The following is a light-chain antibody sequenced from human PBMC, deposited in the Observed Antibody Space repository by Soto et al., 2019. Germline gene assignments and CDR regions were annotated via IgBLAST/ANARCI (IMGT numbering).Light chain of an antibody. CDR2: KAS. CDR1: QTISSW. CDR3: QHYNSYSEA. V-gene: IGKV1-5*03. J-gene: IGKJ1*01. Sequence: DIQMTQSPSTLSGSVGDRVTITCRVSQTISSWLAWYQQKPGKAPKLLIYKASTLKSGVPSRFSGSGSGTEFTLTISSLQSDDFATYYCQHYNSYSEAFGQGTKVELK.